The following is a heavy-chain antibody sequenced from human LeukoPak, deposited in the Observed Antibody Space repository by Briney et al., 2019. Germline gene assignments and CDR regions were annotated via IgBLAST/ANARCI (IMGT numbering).Heavy chain of an antibody. CDR2: ISGHGGST. CDR1: GFTFSRYV. D-gene: IGHD3-10*01. J-gene: IGHJ5*02. Sequence: GGSLRLSCAASGFTFSRYVMPWVRQAPGKGLERVSAISGHGGSTYYADSVKRRFTISRDNSKNTLYLQMNSLRAEATALYYRAKDGSRSYYGSGSFLPAWFDPWAQGTLVTVSS. V-gene: IGHV3-23*01. CDR3: AKDGSRSYYGSGSFLPAWFDP.